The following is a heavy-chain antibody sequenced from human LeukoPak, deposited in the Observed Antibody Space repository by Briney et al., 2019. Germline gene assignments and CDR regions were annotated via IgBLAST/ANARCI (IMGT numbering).Heavy chain of an antibody. J-gene: IGHJ5*01. V-gene: IGHV3-23*01. CDR3: TRDPNGDYVGAFES. CDR2: IRASDDTT. D-gene: IGHD4-17*01. Sequence: PGGSLRLSCAASGFTSSDYTMNWVRQAPGKGLEWVSGIRASDDTTYYVNSVRGRFTVSRDNSKNTLYLQMNSLRADDTAVYYCTRDPNGDYVGAFESWGQGTLVTVSS. CDR1: GFTSSDYT.